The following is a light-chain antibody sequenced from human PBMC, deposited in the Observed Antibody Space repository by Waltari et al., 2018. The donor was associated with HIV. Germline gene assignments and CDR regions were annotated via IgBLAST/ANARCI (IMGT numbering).Light chain of an antibody. V-gene: IGLV1-47*01. CDR3: AAWDDSLSGVV. Sequence: QSVLTQPPSASGTPGQRVTISCSGSSSNIGSNYVYWYQQLPGTAPKLLIYRNNQRPSGVPALFSGSKSGTSASLAISGLRSEDEADYYCAAWDDSLSGVVFGGGTKLTVL. CDR2: RNN. J-gene: IGLJ2*01. CDR1: SSNIGSNY.